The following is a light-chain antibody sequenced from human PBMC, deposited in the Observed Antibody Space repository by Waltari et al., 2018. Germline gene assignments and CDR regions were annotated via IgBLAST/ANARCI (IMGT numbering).Light chain of an antibody. J-gene: IGKJ1*01. CDR2: LAS. CDR1: PGISKV. Sequence: DIQMTQSPSSLSAFVGDTVTITCRASPGISKVLAWYQHKPGKVPKLLIYLASTLQSGVPSRVSGSGSGTDFTLTITNLQPEDVATYYCQKYDSVPWTFGPGTKVEIK. CDR3: QKYDSVPWT. V-gene: IGKV1-27*01.